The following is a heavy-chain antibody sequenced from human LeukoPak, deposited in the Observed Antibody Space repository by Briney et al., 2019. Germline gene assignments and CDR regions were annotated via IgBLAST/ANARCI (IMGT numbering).Heavy chain of an antibody. CDR2: IYTSGST. V-gene: IGHV4-61*02. CDR3: ARIVAGKFY. D-gene: IGHD6-19*01. Sequence: SSETLSLTCTVSGGSISSGSYYWSWIRQPAGKGLEWIGRIYTSGSTNYNPSLTSRVTMSIDTSKNQFSLRLSSVTAADTAVYYCARIVAGKFYWGQGTRVTVSS. CDR1: GGSISSGSYY. J-gene: IGHJ4*02.